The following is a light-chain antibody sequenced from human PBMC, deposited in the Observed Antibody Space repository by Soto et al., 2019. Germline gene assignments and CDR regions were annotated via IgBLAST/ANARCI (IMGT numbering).Light chain of an antibody. CDR1: RSISDW. Sequence: DIQMTQSPSSLSPSVGDRGTITCRASRSISDWLAWYQQKPGKAPELLIFDASNLKSGVSSRFSGSGSGTEFTLTISRLQPDDVATYYCLQYSSHSWTFGQGTKVDI. V-gene: IGKV1-5*01. CDR3: LQYSSHSWT. CDR2: DAS. J-gene: IGKJ1*01.